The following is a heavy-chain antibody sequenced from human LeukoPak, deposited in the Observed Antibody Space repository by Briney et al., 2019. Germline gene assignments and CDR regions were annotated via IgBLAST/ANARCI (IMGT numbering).Heavy chain of an antibody. CDR2: INHSGST. CDR1: GGSFSGYY. Sequence: PSETLSLTCAVYGGSFSGYYWSWIRQPPGKGLEWIGEINHSGSTNYNPSLKSRVTISVDTSKNQFSLKLSYVTAADTAVYYCARVDVFGVVSSDYYYYYMDVWGKGTTVTVSS. D-gene: IGHD3-3*01. J-gene: IGHJ6*03. V-gene: IGHV4-34*01. CDR3: ARVDVFGVVSSDYYYYYMDV.